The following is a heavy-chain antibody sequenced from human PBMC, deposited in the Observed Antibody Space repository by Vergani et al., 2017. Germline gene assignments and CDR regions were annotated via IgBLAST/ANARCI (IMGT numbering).Heavy chain of an antibody. D-gene: IGHD2-15*01. CDR1: GFNFRGSA. J-gene: IGHJ4*01. Sequence: EVHLVQSGGGLVQPGGALNVSCEASGFNFRGSAIHWVRQASGKGLEWLGHIRKRPNNYPTAYGESVRVRFTFSREESKKTAYLQMNNLKAEDTAVYYCNTGFHWSGGATYWGGGTLVTVSS. V-gene: IGHV3-73*01. CDR3: NTGFHWSGGATY. CDR2: IRKRPNNYPT.